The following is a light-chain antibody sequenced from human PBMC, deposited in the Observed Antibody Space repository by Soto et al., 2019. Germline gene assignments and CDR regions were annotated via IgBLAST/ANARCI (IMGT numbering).Light chain of an antibody. Sequence: EIVMTQSPATLSVSPGERATLSCRASQSVSSNLAWYQHKPGQAPRLLIYGASTRATGIPARFSGSGSGTDFPLTISSLQSEDFAVYYCQQYNNWPPWTFGQGTKVEIK. CDR1: QSVSSN. J-gene: IGKJ1*01. CDR3: QQYNNWPPWT. CDR2: GAS. V-gene: IGKV3-15*01.